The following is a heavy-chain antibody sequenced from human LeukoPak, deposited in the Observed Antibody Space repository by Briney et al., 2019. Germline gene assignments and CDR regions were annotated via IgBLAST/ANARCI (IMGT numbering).Heavy chain of an antibody. V-gene: IGHV3-21*01. CDR1: GFTFSSYS. D-gene: IGHD3-3*01. J-gene: IGHJ4*02. Sequence: GESLRLSCAASGFTFSSYSMNWVRQAPGKGLEWVSSISSSSYINYDDSLKGRFTISIDNAKNPLYLQMNSLRAVGTAVYYCARGITIFGVVQQGHDYWGEGALGTLS. CDR3: ARGITIFGVVQQGHDY. CDR2: ISSSSYI.